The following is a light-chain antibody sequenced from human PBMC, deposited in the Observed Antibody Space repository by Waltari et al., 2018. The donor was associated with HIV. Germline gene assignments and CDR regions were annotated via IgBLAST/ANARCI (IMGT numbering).Light chain of an antibody. J-gene: IGLJ2*01. CDR3: GSYITNTNVL. Sequence: QSALTQPASVSGSPGQSITISCTGTSSNVGDYNYVSWYQQHPGKAPQLIIYGVSNRPFGVSNRFSGSKSGNTASLTISGLQAEDEAYYYCGSYITNTNVLFGGGTRLTVL. CDR2: GVS. CDR1: SSNVGDYNY. V-gene: IGLV2-14*01.